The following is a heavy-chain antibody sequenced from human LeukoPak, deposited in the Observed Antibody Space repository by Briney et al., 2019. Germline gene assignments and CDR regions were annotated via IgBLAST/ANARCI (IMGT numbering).Heavy chain of an antibody. J-gene: IGHJ4*02. CDR2: IYSGGST. CDR1: GFTVSSNY. Sequence: GGSLRLSCAASGFTVSSNYMSWVRQAPGKGLEWVSVIYSGGSTYYADSVKGRFTISRDNSKNTLYLQMNSLKTEDTAVYYCTTGPGYYDSSGYFDYWGQGTLVTVSS. CDR3: TTGPGYYDSSGYFDY. D-gene: IGHD3-22*01. V-gene: IGHV3-66*01.